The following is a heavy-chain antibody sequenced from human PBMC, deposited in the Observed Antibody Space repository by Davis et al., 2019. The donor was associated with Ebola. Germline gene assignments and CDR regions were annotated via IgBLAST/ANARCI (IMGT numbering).Heavy chain of an antibody. J-gene: IGHJ6*03. CDR1: GFTFGNAW. CDR3: TADVIPATTRGVYYYYYYMDV. V-gene: IGHV3-15*01. Sequence: GGSLRLSCAASGFTFGNAWMSWVRQAPGKGLEWVGRIKGKTDGGTTDYAAPVRGRFTISRDDSINMLYLQMNSLKTEDTAIYYCTADVIPATTRGVYYYYYYMDVWGEGTTVAVSS. D-gene: IGHD2-2*01. CDR2: IKGKTDGGTT.